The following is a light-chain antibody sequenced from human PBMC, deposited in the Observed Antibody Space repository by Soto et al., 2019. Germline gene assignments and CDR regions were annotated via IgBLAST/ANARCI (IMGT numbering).Light chain of an antibody. CDR2: DAC. Sequence: DIQTTFSPSTLSASVVALFTTTFTASQSISSWLAWYQQKPGKAPKLLIYDACSLESGVPSRFSGSGSGTEVTLTISSLQPDDFATYYCQQYNSYSWTFGEGNKGDNK. CDR3: QQYNSYSWT. J-gene: IGKJ1*01. V-gene: IGKV1-5*01. CDR1: QSISSW.